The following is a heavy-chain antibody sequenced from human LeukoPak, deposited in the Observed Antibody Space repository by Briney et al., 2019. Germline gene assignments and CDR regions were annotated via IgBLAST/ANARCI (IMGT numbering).Heavy chain of an antibody. CDR2: ISGSGGST. J-gene: IGHJ4*02. CDR1: GFTFSSYA. Sequence: GASLRLSCAASGFTFSSYAMSWVRQAPGKGLEWVSAISGSGGSTYYADSVKGRFTISRANSKNTLYLQMNSLRAEDTAVYYCAKRGDYYDSSGYPYYFDYWGQGTLVTVSS. V-gene: IGHV3-23*01. D-gene: IGHD3-22*01. CDR3: AKRGDYYDSSGYPYYFDY.